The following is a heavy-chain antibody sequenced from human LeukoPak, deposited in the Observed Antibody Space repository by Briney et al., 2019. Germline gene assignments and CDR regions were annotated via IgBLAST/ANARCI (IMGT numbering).Heavy chain of an antibody. CDR2: ISYDGSNK. Sequence: GGSLRLSCAASGFTFSSYAMHWVRQAPGKGREWVAVISYDGSNKYYADSVKGRFTISRDNSKNTLYLQMNSLRAEDTAVYYCARDCQWLVIGGVDYWGQGTLVTVSS. J-gene: IGHJ4*02. V-gene: IGHV3-30*04. CDR1: GFTFSSYA. D-gene: IGHD6-19*01. CDR3: ARDCQWLVIGGVDY.